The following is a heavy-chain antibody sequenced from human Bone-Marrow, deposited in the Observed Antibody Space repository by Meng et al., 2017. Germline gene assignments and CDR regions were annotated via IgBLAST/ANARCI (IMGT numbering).Heavy chain of an antibody. V-gene: IGHV3-30-3*01. CDR1: AFTFSSFA. Sequence: QVQLVESGGGVVQPGRSLRLSCAASAFTFSSFAMHWVRQAPGKGLEWVAVISYDGSDKYYADSVKGRFTISRDNSKNTVYLQMNSLRAEDTAVYYCARIFCSTASCPIDYWGQGTLVTVSS. J-gene: IGHJ4*02. CDR3: ARIFCSTASCPIDY. CDR2: ISYDGSDK. D-gene: IGHD2-2*01.